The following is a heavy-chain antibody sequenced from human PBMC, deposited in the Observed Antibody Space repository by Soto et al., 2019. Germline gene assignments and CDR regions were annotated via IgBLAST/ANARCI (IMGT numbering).Heavy chain of an antibody. Sequence: SETLSLTCSVSGGSVSSGHYYWGWIRQPPGKGLEWIGSIHDGGRTYYNPSLNSRVTMSVDRSKDQFSLRLSSVTAADTAVYYCARQGDYFDSSGYFHNAFEIWGRGTMVPVS. D-gene: IGHD3-22*01. CDR1: GGSVSSGHYY. V-gene: IGHV4-39*01. CDR3: ARQGDYFDSSGYFHNAFEI. CDR2: IHDGGRT. J-gene: IGHJ3*02.